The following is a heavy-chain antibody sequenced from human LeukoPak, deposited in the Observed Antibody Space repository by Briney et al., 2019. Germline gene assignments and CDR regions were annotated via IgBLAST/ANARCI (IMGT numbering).Heavy chain of an antibody. Sequence: ASVKVSCKAPGGTFSSYAISWVQQAPGQGLEWMGGIIPIFGTANYAQKFQGRVTITADESTSTAYMELSSLRSEDTAVYYCARFDPRADYGDYRNTYFDYWGQGTLVTVSS. CDR1: GGTFSSYA. CDR3: ARFDPRADYGDYRNTYFDY. CDR2: IIPIFGTA. V-gene: IGHV1-69*13. D-gene: IGHD4-17*01. J-gene: IGHJ4*02.